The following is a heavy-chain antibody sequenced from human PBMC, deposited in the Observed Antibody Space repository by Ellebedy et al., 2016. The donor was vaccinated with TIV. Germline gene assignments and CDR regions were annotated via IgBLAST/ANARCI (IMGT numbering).Heavy chain of an antibody. CDR3: AKDRGSGSYLVSGYGMDV. CDR1: GFTFSNYA. Sequence: GESLKISCAASGFTFSNYALNWVRQAPGTGLEWVSAISGSGGSTYYADSVKGRFTISRDNSKNTMYMQMNSLRVEDTATYYCAKDRGSGSYLVSGYGMDVWGQGTKVTVSS. V-gene: IGHV3-23*01. J-gene: IGHJ6*02. CDR2: ISGSGGST. D-gene: IGHD3-10*01.